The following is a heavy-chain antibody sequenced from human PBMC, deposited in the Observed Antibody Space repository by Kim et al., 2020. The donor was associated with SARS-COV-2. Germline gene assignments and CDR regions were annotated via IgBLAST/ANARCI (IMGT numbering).Heavy chain of an antibody. CDR2: IYYSGST. CDR1: GGSISSSSYY. Sequence: SETLSLTCTVSGGSISSSSYYWGWIRQPPGKGLEWIGSIYYSGSTYYNPSLKSRVTISVDTSKNQFSLKLSSVTAADTAVYYCARLAVDDYSNGIGIDYWGQGTLVTVSS. J-gene: IGHJ4*02. CDR3: ARLAVDDYSNGIGIDY. V-gene: IGHV4-39*01. D-gene: IGHD4-4*01.